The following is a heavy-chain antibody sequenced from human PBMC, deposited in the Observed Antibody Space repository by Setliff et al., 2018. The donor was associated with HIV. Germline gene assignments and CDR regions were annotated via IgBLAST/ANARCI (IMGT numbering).Heavy chain of an antibody. J-gene: IGHJ4*02. D-gene: IGHD6-13*01. CDR1: GGSISSGYYY. Sequence: SETLSLTCTVSGGSISSGYYYWSWIRQHPGKGLEWIGYIFASGSSLYNPSLQSRVSISIDTSKNQFSLKLSSVTAADTAVYFCARGRGSSSSWPIDYWGQGTLVTVSS. CDR3: ARGRGSSSSWPIDY. V-gene: IGHV4-31*03. CDR2: IFASGSS.